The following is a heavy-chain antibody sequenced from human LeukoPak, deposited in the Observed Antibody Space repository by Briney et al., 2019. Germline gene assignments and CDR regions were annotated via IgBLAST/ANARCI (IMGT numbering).Heavy chain of an antibody. D-gene: IGHD6-13*01. CDR2: ISSSSSYI. Sequence: GGSLRLSCAASGFTFSSYSMNWVRQAPGKGLEWVSSISSSSSYIYYADSVKGRFTISRDNAKNSLYLQMNSLRAEDTAVYYCARVPSRSVAAAGTGLYYYYYMDVWGKGTTVTVSS. V-gene: IGHV3-21*01. CDR3: ARVPSRSVAAAGTGLYYYYYMDV. CDR1: GFTFSSYS. J-gene: IGHJ6*03.